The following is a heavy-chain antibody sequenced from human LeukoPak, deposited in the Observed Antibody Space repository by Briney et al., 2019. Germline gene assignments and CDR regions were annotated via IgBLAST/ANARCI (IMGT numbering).Heavy chain of an antibody. V-gene: IGHV3-21*01. CDR3: ARWGANTGKNYFDY. D-gene: IGHD4/OR15-4a*01. J-gene: IGHJ4*02. CDR2: ISASGVYI. Sequence: GGSLRLSCAASGFIYGDYSMNWVRQAPGKRLEWVSSISASGVYIYYADSVKGRFTISRDNARNSVSLEIDSLRAEDTAVYYCARWGANTGKNYFDYWGQGTPVTVSS. CDR1: GFIYGDYS.